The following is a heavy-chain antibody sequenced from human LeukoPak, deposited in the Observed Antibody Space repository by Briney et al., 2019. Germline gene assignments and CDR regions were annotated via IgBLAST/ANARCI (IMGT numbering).Heavy chain of an antibody. D-gene: IGHD6-13*01. CDR3: ARVRFVRIAAAGPFDY. V-gene: IGHV4-30-4*01. Sequence: PSETLSLTCTVSGGSISSGDYYWSWIRQPPGKSLEWIGYIYYSGSTYYNPSLKSRVTISVDTSKNQFSLKLSSVTAADTAVYYCARVRFVRIAAAGPFDYWGQGTLVTVSS. J-gene: IGHJ4*02. CDR2: IYYSGST. CDR1: GGSISSGDYY.